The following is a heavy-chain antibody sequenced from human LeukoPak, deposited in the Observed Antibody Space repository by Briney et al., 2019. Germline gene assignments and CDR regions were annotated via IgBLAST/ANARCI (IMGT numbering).Heavy chain of an antibody. CDR1: GGSISSYY. Sequence: SETLSLTCTVSGGSISSYYWGWIRQPPGKGLEWIGYIYYSGSTNYNPSLKSRVTISVDTSKNQFSLKLSSVTAADTAVYYCARGVRFSGSYFDYWGQGTLVTVSS. CDR2: IYYSGST. V-gene: IGHV4-59*08. CDR3: ARGVRFSGSYFDY. D-gene: IGHD3-10*01. J-gene: IGHJ4*02.